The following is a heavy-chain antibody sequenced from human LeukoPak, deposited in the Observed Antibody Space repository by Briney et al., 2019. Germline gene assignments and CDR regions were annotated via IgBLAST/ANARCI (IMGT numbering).Heavy chain of an antibody. Sequence: HGESLQISCKGSGYSFTSYWIGWVRQLPGKGLEWMGIIYPGDSDTRYSPSFQGQVTISADKSISTAYLQWSSLKASDTAMYYCARHPIAALREDAFDIWGQGTMVTVSS. CDR2: IYPGDSDT. D-gene: IGHD6-6*01. CDR3: ARHPIAALREDAFDI. CDR1: GYSFTSYW. J-gene: IGHJ3*02. V-gene: IGHV5-51*01.